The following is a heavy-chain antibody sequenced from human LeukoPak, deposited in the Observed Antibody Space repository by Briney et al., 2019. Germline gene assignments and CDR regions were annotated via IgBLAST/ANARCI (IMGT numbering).Heavy chain of an antibody. CDR2: IRYDGSNK. CDR1: GFTFGSYG. D-gene: IGHD3-3*01. J-gene: IGHJ6*03. V-gene: IGHV3-30*02. Sequence: GGSLRLSCAASGFTFGSYGMHWVRQAPGKWLEWVAFIRYDGSNKYYADSVKGRFTISRDNSKNTLYLQMNSLRAEDTAVYYCAKDSVRSGYFLGYMDVWGKGTTVTVSS. CDR3: AKDSVRSGYFLGYMDV.